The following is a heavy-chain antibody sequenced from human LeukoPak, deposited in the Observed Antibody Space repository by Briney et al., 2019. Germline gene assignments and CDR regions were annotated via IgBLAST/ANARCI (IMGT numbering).Heavy chain of an antibody. CDR3: AKVAKYYYGSETYYFFEH. V-gene: IGHV3-30*02. D-gene: IGHD3-10*01. CDR2: IRYDGSDK. J-gene: IGHJ4*02. CDR1: GFTLRGYG. Sequence: GGSLRLSCAASGFTLRGYGMHWVRQAPGKGLEWVAFIRYDGSDKSYADSVKGRFTISRDNAKNSLYLQMNSLRVEDTAVYYCAKVAKYYYGSETYYFFEHWGQGTPVTASS.